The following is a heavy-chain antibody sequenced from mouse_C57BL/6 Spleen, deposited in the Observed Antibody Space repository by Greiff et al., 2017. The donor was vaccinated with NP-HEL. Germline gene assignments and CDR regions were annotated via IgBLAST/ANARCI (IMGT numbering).Heavy chain of an antibody. CDR2: ISYDGSN. J-gene: IGHJ4*01. CDR1: GYSITSGYY. V-gene: IGHV3-6*01. D-gene: IGHD1-1*01. CDR3: AREGYGSSSYAMDY. Sequence: VQLKESGPGLVKPSQSLSLTCSVTGYSITSGYYWNWIRQFPGNKLEWMGYISYDGSNNYNPSLKNRISITRDTSKNQFFLKLNSVTTEDTATYYCAREGYGSSSYAMDYWGQGTSVTVSS.